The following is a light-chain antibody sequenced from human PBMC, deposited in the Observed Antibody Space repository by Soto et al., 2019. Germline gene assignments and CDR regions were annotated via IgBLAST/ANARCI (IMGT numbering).Light chain of an antibody. V-gene: IGKV1-5*01. CDR3: QQYNSYRT. CDR2: DAS. Sequence: DIQMTQSPSTLSASVGVRVAVTCRASQSISSWLAWYQQKPGKAPRLLIYDASILESGVPSRFSGSGSGTEFTLTISSLQPDDFATYYCQQYNSYRTFGQGTKVDIK. CDR1: QSISSW. J-gene: IGKJ1*01.